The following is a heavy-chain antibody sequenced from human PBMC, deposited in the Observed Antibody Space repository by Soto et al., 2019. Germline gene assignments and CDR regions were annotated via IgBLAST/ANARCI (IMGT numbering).Heavy chain of an antibody. J-gene: IGHJ6*02. V-gene: IGHV5-51*01. CDR3: ARLSRPLTMIAKKGYYYYYGMDV. Sequence: GESLKISCKGSGYSFTSYWIGWVRQMPGKGLEWMGIIYPGDSDTRYSPSFQGQVTISADKSISTAYLQWSSLKASDTAMYYCARLSRPLTMIAKKGYYYYYGMDVWGQGTTVTVSS. CDR2: IYPGDSDT. CDR1: GYSFTSYW. D-gene: IGHD3-22*01.